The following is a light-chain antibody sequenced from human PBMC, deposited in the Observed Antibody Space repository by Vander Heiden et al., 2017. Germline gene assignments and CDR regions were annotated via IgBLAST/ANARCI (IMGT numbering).Light chain of an antibody. CDR3: QQYNSYSPA. CDR1: QSIRSW. J-gene: IGKJ2*01. Sequence: DIQMTQSPSTLSASVGDRVTITCRASQSIRSWLAWYQQQPGKAPKLLIYKASSLESGVPSRFSGSGSGTEFTLTISSLQPDDFATYYCQQYNSYSPAFGQGTKLEIK. V-gene: IGKV1-5*03. CDR2: KAS.